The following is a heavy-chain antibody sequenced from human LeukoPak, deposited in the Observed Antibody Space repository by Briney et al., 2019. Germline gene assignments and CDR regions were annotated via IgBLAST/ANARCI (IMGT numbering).Heavy chain of an antibody. CDR1: GFTFSSYA. CDR3: ARDASPNYYDSSGFLWYFDY. CDR2: ISYDGSNK. Sequence: PGRSLRLSCAASGFTFSSYAMHWVRQAPGKGLEWVAVISYDGSNKYYADSVKGRFTISRDNSKNTLYLQMNSLRAEDTAVYYCARDASPNYYDSSGFLWYFDYWGQGTLVTVSS. V-gene: IGHV3-30-3*01. J-gene: IGHJ4*02. D-gene: IGHD3-22*01.